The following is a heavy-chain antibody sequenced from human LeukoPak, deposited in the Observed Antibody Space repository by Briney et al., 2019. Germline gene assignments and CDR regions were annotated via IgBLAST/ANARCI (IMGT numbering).Heavy chain of an antibody. D-gene: IGHD3-22*01. CDR1: GYTFSNYW. Sequence: GASLQISSKGSGYTFSNYWIGWVRQLPGKGLVWMGIIYPGDSDARYSPSFQGQVTISADKSISTAYLQWSSLKASDTAMYYCARRAYYYDTSGPCDYWGQGTLVTVSS. CDR3: ARRAYYYDTSGPCDY. J-gene: IGHJ4*02. CDR2: IYPGDSDA. V-gene: IGHV5-51*01.